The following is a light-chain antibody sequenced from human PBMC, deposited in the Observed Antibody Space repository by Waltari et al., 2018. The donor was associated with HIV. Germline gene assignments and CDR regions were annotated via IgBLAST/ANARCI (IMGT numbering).Light chain of an antibody. Sequence: QMTQSPSSLSASVGDRVTITCQASQDIRNYLNWYQQKPGKAPKLLIYDASNLEIGVPSRFSGSGSGTDFSFTIDSLQPEDIATYYCQQYNSLSFTFGPGTKLEI. V-gene: IGKV1-33*01. CDR3: QQYNSLSFT. CDR1: QDIRNY. J-gene: IGKJ3*01. CDR2: DAS.